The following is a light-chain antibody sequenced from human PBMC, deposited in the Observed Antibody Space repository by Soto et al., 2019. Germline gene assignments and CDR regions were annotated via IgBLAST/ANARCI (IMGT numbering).Light chain of an antibody. CDR2: DAS. CDR1: SSDVGRFDY. V-gene: IGLV2-14*03. J-gene: IGLJ1*01. CDR3: SSYTSSTTPEV. Sequence: QSALTQPASVSGSPGQSITISCIGTSSDVGRFDYVSWYQQHPGKAPKLVIYDASNRPSGVSNRFSGSKSGNTASLTIFGLQAEDEADYYCSSYTSSTTPEVFGTGTKVTVL.